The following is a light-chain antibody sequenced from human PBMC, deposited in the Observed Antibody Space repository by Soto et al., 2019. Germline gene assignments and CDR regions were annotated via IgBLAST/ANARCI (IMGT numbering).Light chain of an antibody. CDR3: VLYMGSGVVV. V-gene: IGLV8-61*01. CDR1: SGSVSTSYY. Sequence: QTVVTQEPSFSVSPGGTVTLTCSLSSGSVSTSYYPSWYQQTPGQAPRTLIHSTNTRSSGVPDRFSGSILGNKAALTITGAQADDESDYYCVLYMGSGVVVFGGGTKLTVL. CDR2: STN. J-gene: IGLJ3*02.